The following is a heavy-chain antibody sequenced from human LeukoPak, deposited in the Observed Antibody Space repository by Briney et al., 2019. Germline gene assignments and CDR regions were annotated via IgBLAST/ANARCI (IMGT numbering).Heavy chain of an antibody. D-gene: IGHD6-19*01. J-gene: IGHJ4*02. CDR1: GYTFTGYY. Sequence: ASVKVSCKASGYTFTGYYMHWVRQAPGQGLEWMGWINPNSGGTNYAQKFQGRVTMTRDTSISTAYMELSRLRSDDTAAYYCARARGIAVAGVYYFDYWGQGTLVTVSS. CDR3: ARARGIAVAGVYYFDY. CDR2: INPNSGGT. V-gene: IGHV1-2*02.